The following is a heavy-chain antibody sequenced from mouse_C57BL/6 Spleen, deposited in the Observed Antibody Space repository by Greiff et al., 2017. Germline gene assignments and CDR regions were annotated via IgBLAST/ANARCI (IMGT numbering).Heavy chain of an antibody. V-gene: IGHV1-64*01. D-gene: IGHD4-1*01. J-gene: IGHJ2*01. CDR3: ARNCNAFGY. CDR1: GYTFTSYW. CDR2: IIPNSGST. Sequence: QVQLQQPGAELVKPGASVKLSCKASGYTFTSYWMHWVKQRPGQGLEWIGMIIPNSGSTNYNEKFKSKATLTVDKSSSTAYMQLSIQTSEDSSVYYCARNCNAFGYWGPGTTLTVST.